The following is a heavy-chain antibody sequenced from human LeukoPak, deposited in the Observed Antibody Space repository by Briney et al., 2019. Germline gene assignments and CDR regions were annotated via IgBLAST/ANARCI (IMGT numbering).Heavy chain of an antibody. J-gene: IGHJ3*02. CDR1: GYTFSSYN. CDR3: ARVRDSYNDAYDI. CDR2: VNPSGDST. Sequence: GASVKVSCKASGYTFSSYNIHRLRQAPGQGLEWMGIVNPSGDSTNYAQNFQGRVTMTGDTSTSTVYMELSSLRSEDTAVYYCARVRDSYNDAYDIWGQGTMVTVTS. D-gene: IGHD5-24*01. V-gene: IGHV1-46*01.